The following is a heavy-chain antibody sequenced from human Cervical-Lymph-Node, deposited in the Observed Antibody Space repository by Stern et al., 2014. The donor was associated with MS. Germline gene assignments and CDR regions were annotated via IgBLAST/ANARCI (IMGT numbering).Heavy chain of an antibody. CDR1: GGSISSGRYY. Sequence: VQLVESGPGLVKPSQNLSLTCTVSGGSISSGRYYWTWIPQPPGKGLAWIAYVNYSGSTSYNPSLKSRVTISVDTSNNQFSLKLSSVTGADTALYYCARSDRLWGSFDYWGQGTLVTVSS. D-gene: IGHD3-16*01. V-gene: IGHV4-31*03. J-gene: IGHJ4*02. CDR3: ARSDRLWGSFDY. CDR2: VNYSGST.